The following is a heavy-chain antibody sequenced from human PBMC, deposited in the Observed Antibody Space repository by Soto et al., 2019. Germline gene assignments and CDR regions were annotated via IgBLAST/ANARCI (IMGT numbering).Heavy chain of an antibody. Sequence: AASVKVSCKASGYTFTSYGISWVRQAPGQGLEWMGWISAYNGNTNYAQKLQGRVTMTTDTSTSTAYMELRSLRSDDTAVYYCARVESGYCSGGSCYGYYYGMDVWGQGTTVTVSS. CDR3: ARVESGYCSGGSCYGYYYGMDV. CDR1: GYTFTSYG. CDR2: ISAYNGNT. V-gene: IGHV1-18*01. J-gene: IGHJ6*02. D-gene: IGHD2-15*01.